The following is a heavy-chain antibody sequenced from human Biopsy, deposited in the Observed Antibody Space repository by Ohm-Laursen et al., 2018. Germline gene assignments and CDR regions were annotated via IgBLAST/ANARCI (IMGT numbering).Heavy chain of an antibody. CDR3: ARVPAYPSIDGYYGLDL. J-gene: IGHJ6*02. CDR1: GYTFAGYY. D-gene: IGHD3-9*01. CDR2: INPNSGNA. V-gene: IGHV1-2*02. Sequence: ASVKVSCKASGYTFAGYYLHWVRQAPGHGLEWMGWINPNSGNANYAQSFQGRLTVTRDTSISTAYMELTSLTFDDTAIYYCARVPAYPSIDGYYGLDLWGQGITVIVSS.